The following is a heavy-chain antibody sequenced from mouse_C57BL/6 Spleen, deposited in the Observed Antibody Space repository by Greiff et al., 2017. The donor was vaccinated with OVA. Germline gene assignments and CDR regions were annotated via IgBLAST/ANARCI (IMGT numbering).Heavy chain of an antibody. Sequence: EVQLVESGGGLVKPGGSLKLSCAASGFTFSDYGMHWVRQAPEKGLEWVAYISSGSSTIYYADTVKGRFTIYRDNAKNTLFLQIASLRSEDTAMYYCARSPTVVAPNYWYFDVWGTGTTVTVSS. CDR3: ARSPTVVAPNYWYFDV. D-gene: IGHD1-1*01. CDR1: GFTFSDYG. V-gene: IGHV5-17*01. J-gene: IGHJ1*03. CDR2: ISSGSSTI.